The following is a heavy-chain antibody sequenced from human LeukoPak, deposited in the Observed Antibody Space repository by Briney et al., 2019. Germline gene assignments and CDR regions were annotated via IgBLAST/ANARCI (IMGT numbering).Heavy chain of an antibody. CDR1: GYTFTSYG. CDR2: ISAYNGNT. Sequence: VASVKVSCKASGYTFTSYGISWVRQAPGQGLEWMGWISAYNGNTNYAQKLQGRVTMTTDTSTSTAYMELRSLRFDDTAVYYCARGVDSGSYYVMDYWGQGTLVTVSS. CDR3: ARGVDSGSYYVMDY. D-gene: IGHD1-26*01. V-gene: IGHV1-18*01. J-gene: IGHJ4*02.